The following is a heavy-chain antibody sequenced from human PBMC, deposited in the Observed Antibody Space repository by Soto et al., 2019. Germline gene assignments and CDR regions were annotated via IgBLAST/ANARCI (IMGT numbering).Heavy chain of an antibody. Sequence: SSETLSLTCTVSGGSISSYYWSWIRQPPGKGLEWIGYIYYSGSTNYNPSLKSRVTISVDTSKNQFSLKLSSVTAADTAVYYCASRDGYTDAFDIWGQGTMVTVSS. CDR1: GGSISSYY. V-gene: IGHV4-59*01. D-gene: IGHD5-12*01. CDR2: IYYSGST. J-gene: IGHJ3*02. CDR3: ASRDGYTDAFDI.